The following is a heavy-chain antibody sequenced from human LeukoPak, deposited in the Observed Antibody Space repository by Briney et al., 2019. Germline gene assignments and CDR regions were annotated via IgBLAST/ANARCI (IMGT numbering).Heavy chain of an antibody. J-gene: IGHJ5*02. V-gene: IGHV3-23*01. CDR2: ISGSGGST. D-gene: IGHD3-3*01. CDR1: GFTFSSYA. Sequence: PGGSLRLSCAASGFTFSSYAMSWVRHVPGKGLEWVSAISGSGGSTYFADSVKGRLTISRDNSKNTLYLEMNSLRAEDTAVYYCAKDPATYYDFWSAKGWFDPWGQGTLVTVSS. CDR3: AKDPATYYDFWSAKGWFDP.